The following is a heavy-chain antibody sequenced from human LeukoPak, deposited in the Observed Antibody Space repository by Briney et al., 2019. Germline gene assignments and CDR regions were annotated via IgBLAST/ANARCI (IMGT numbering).Heavy chain of an antibody. Sequence: SETLSLTCTVSGGSISSYYWSWLRQPPGKGPEWIGYICYSGSTNYNPSLKSRVTIPVDTSKNQFSLKLSSVTAADTAVYYCAKSTVSYWYFDLWGRGTLVTVSS. J-gene: IGHJ2*01. V-gene: IGHV4-59*01. CDR3: AKSTVSYWYFDL. CDR1: GGSISSYY. D-gene: IGHD4-17*01. CDR2: ICYSGST.